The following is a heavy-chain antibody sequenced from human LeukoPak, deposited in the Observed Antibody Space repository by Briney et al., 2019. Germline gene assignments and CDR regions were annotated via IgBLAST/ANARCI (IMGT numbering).Heavy chain of an antibody. CDR2: IRYDGSRK. CDR3: ARRHLYSSGWYGEGYYGMDV. D-gene: IGHD6-19*01. CDR1: GFTFSDYG. J-gene: IGHJ6*02. Sequence: PGGSLRLSCAASGFTFSDYGMHWVRQAPGKGLEWVAFIRYDGSRKHYADSVKGRFTVSRDNSKNTLYLQMNSLRAEDTAVYYCARRHLYSSGWYGEGYYGMDVWGQGTTVTVSS. V-gene: IGHV3-30*02.